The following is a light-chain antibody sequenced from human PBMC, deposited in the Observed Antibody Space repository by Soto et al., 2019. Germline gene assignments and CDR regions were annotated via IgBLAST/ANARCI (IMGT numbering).Light chain of an antibody. J-gene: IGKJ1*01. V-gene: IGKV1-5*03. CDR1: QNINKW. CDR3: QQYEFYLWT. Sequence: DIQMTQSPSTLAASVGDRVTITCRVSQNINKWLAWYQQKPGKAPRLLMYKASILESGVPSRFSGSGSGKEFTLTIGSLQPDDFAAYYYQQYEFYLWTFGQGTKVEIK. CDR2: KAS.